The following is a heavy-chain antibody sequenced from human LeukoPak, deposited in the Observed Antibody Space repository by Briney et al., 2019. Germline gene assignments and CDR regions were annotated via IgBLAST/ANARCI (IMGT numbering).Heavy chain of an antibody. V-gene: IGHV4-61*01. CDR1: GDPISGYSNYK. CDR3: AREYSGFDY. D-gene: IGHD6-13*01. Sequence: PSETLSLTCTVSGDPISGYSNYKWSWIRQPPGKGLEWTGYIYYYGSTNYHPSLKRRVTISVDTSKNQFSLKLSSVAAADTAVYYCAREYSGFDYWGQGTLVTVSS. J-gene: IGHJ4*02. CDR2: IYYYGST.